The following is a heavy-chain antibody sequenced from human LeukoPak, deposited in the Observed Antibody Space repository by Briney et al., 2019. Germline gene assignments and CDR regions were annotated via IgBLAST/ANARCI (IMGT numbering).Heavy chain of an antibody. CDR3: VRARLSQYSSGWYSAFFDY. Sequence: PGGSLRLSCAASGFTFSGYTMNWVRQAPGKGLEWVSSLTSSSTYIYYADSVKGRFTISRDNARNSLYLQMNNLRAEDTAVYYCVRARLSQYSSGWYSAFFDYWGQGTLVTVSS. CDR2: LTSSSTYI. V-gene: IGHV3-21*01. CDR1: GFTFSGYT. D-gene: IGHD6-19*01. J-gene: IGHJ4*02.